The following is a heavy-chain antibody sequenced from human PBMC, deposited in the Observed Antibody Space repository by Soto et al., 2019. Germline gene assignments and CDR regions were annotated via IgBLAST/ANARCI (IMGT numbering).Heavy chain of an antibody. CDR1: GGTFSSYT. J-gene: IGHJ3*02. CDR2: IIPILGIA. Sequence: VKVSCKASGGTFSSYTISWVRQAPGQGLEWMGRIIPILGIANYAQKFQGRVTITADKSTSTAYMELSSLRSEDTAVYYCAREREIRIAVAGTPDAFDIWGQGTMVTVSS. CDR3: AREREIRIAVAGTPDAFDI. D-gene: IGHD6-19*01. V-gene: IGHV1-69*04.